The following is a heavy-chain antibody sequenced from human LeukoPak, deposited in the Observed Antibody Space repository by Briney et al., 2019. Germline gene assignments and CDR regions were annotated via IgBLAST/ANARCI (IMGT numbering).Heavy chain of an antibody. CDR2: INAGNGNT. CDR1: GYTFTSYA. Sequence: ASVKVSCKASGYTFTSYAMHWVRQAPGQRLEWMGWINAGNGNTKYSQKFQGRVTITRDTSASTAYMELSSLRSEDTAVYYCARDLRIAVAAFFDYWGQGTLVTVSS. J-gene: IGHJ4*02. V-gene: IGHV1-3*01. CDR3: ARDLRIAVAAFFDY. D-gene: IGHD6-19*01.